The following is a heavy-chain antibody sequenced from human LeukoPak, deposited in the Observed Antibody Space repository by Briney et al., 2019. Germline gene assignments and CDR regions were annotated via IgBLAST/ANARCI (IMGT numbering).Heavy chain of an antibody. CDR3: ARDPVNDFWSGYYIYYYYYGMDV. J-gene: IGHJ6*02. Sequence: GGSPRLSCAASGFTFSSYWMSWVRQAPGKGLEWVANIKQDGSEKYYVDSVKGRFTISRDNAKNSLYLQMNSLRAEDTAVYYCARDPVNDFWSGYYIYYYYYGMDVWGQGTTVTVSS. CDR2: IKQDGSEK. V-gene: IGHV3-7*01. D-gene: IGHD3-3*01. CDR1: GFTFSSYW.